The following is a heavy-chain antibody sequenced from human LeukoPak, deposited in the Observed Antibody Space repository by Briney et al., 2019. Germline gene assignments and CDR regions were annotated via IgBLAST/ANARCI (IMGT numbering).Heavy chain of an antibody. V-gene: IGHV4-34*01. CDR3: ARGLRSMVRRGTRGDYFDY. CDR2: INHSGST. CDR1: GGSFSGYY. J-gene: IGHJ4*02. D-gene: IGHD3-10*01. Sequence: SETLSLTCAVYGGSFSGYYWSWIRQPPGKGLEWIGEINHSGSTNYNPSLKSRVTISVDTSKNQFSLKLSSVTAADTAVYYCARGLRSMVRRGTRGDYFDYWGQGTLVTVSS.